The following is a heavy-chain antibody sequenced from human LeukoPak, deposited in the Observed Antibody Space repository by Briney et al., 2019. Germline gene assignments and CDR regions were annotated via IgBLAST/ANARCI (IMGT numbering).Heavy chain of an antibody. D-gene: IGHD5-18*01. V-gene: IGHV1-18*04. CDR2: ISAYNGNT. CDR1: GYTFTGYY. J-gene: IGHJ4*02. Sequence: ASVKVSCKASGYTFTGYYMHWVRQAPGQGLEWMGWISAYNGNTNYAQKLQGRVTMTTDTSTSTAYMELRSLRSDDTAVYYCARGARYGSTSYFDYWGQGTLVTVSS. CDR3: ARGARYGSTSYFDY.